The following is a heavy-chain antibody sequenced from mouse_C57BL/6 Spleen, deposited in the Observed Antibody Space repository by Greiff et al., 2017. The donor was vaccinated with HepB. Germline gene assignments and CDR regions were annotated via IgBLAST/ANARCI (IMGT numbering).Heavy chain of an antibody. D-gene: IGHD1-1*01. CDR3: ARPYYYGSSYGGYFDY. J-gene: IGHJ2*01. CDR1: GYTFTSYW. CDR2: INPSNGGT. V-gene: IGHV1-53*01. Sequence: QVQLQQPGTELVKPGASVKLSCKASGYTFTSYWMHWVKQRPGQGLEWIGNINPSNGGTNYNEKFKSKATLTVDKSSSTAYMQLSSLTSEDAAVYYCARPYYYGSSYGGYFDYWGQGTTLTVSS.